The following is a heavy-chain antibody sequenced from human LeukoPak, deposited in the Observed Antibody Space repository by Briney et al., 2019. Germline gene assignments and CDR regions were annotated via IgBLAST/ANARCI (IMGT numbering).Heavy chain of an antibody. CDR3: ARDGVAGKFDY. D-gene: IGHD6-19*01. J-gene: IGHJ4*02. V-gene: IGHV3-33*01. Sequence: PGRSLRLSCAASGFTFSSYGMHWVRQAPGKGLEWVAVIWYDGSNKYYADSAKGRFTISRDNSKNTLYLQMNSLRAEDTAVYYCARDGVAGKFDYWGQGTLVTVSS. CDR1: GFTFSSYG. CDR2: IWYDGSNK.